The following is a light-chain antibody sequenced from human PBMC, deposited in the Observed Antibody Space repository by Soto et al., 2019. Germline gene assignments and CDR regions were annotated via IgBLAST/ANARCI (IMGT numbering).Light chain of an antibody. CDR3: SSYTSSSTYNYV. CDR1: SSDVVGYNY. CDR2: DVS. J-gene: IGLJ1*01. Sequence: QSVLTQPASVSGSPGQSITISCTGTSSDVVGYNYVSWYQQHPGKAPKLMIYDVSNRPSGVSNRFSGSKSGNTASLTISGLQAEDEADYYCSSYTSSSTYNYVFGTGTKVTDL. V-gene: IGLV2-14*01.